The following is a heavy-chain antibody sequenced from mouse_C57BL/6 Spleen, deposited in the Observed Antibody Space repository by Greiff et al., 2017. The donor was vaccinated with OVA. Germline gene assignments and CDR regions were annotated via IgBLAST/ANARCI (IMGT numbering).Heavy chain of an antibody. Sequence: QVQLQQPGAELVKPGASVKMSCKASGYTFTSYWITWVKQRPGQGLEWIGDIYPGSGSTNYNEKFKSKATLTVDTSSSTAYMQLSSLTSEDSAVYYCARWGTTVVACDYWGQGTTLTVSS. CDR1: GYTFTSYW. D-gene: IGHD1-1*01. CDR3: ARWGTTVVACDY. CDR2: IYPGSGST. J-gene: IGHJ2*01. V-gene: IGHV1-55*01.